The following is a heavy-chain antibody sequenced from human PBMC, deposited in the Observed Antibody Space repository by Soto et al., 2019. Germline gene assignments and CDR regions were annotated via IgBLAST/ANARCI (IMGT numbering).Heavy chain of an antibody. D-gene: IGHD1-1*01. CDR3: AGHVRDDGTTYRRLDP. CDR2: INPADSDT. V-gene: IGHV5-51*01. Sequence: GESLKISCKGSGYSFTSNWIAWVRQMPGKGLEWMGIINPADSDTKYSPSFQGQVTISVDKSISTTYLQWSSLKASDSARYYCAGHVRDDGTTYRRLDPWGQGTLVTVSS. CDR1: GYSFTSNW. J-gene: IGHJ5*02.